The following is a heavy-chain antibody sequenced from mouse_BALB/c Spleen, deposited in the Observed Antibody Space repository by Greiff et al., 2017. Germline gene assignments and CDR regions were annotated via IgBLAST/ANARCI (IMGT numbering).Heavy chain of an antibody. D-gene: IGHD1-1*01. V-gene: IGHV1S29*02. CDR3: AREEGYYYGSSPWYFDV. J-gene: IGHJ1*01. CDR2: IYPYNGGT. CDR1: GYTLTDYN. Sequence: EVQLVESGPELVKPGASVKISCKASGYTLTDYNMHWVKQSHGKSLEWIGYIYPYNGGTGYNQKFKSKATLTVDNSSSTAYMELRSLTSEDSAVYYCAREEGYYYGSSPWYFDVWGAGTTVTVSS.